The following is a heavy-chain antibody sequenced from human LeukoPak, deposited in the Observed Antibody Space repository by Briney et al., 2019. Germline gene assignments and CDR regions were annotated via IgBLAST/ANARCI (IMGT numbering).Heavy chain of an antibody. Sequence: GASVKVSCKASGYTFDNYGISWVRQAPGQGLEWMGWISGYNRNTKYAQRLQGRVIMTTDTSTSTVYMELRSLRSDDTAIYYCARDGLRSEWSYFDYWGQGTLVTVSP. V-gene: IGHV1-18*01. J-gene: IGHJ4*02. D-gene: IGHD3-3*01. CDR3: ARDGLRSEWSYFDY. CDR2: ISGYNRNT. CDR1: GYTFDNYG.